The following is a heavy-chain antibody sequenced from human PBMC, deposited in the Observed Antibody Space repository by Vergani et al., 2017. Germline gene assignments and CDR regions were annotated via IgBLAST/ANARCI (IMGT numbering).Heavy chain of an antibody. CDR1: GYTFTSYD. Sequence: QVQLVQSGAEVKKPGASVKVSCKASGYTFTSYDINWVRQATGQGLEWMGWMNPNSGNTGYAQKFQGRVTITADKSTSTAYMELSSLRAEDTAVYYCAKDLLPQGIVLMVYAGVDYWGQGTLVTVSS. V-gene: IGHV1-8*01. D-gene: IGHD2-8*01. CDR3: AKDLLPQGIVLMVYAGVDY. CDR2: MNPNSGNT. J-gene: IGHJ4*02.